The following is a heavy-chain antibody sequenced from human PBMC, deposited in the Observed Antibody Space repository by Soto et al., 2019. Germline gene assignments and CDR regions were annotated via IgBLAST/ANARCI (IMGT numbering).Heavy chain of an antibody. CDR1: GYSFTNYW. V-gene: IGHV5-10-1*01. Sequence: EVQLVQSGAEVKKPGESLRISCKGSGYSFTNYWISWVRQMPGKGPEWMGRIDPRDSYSDYSPSFQGHVTIPLDKSTSTAYLQWSSLKASDTAIYYCARHEGLRYYYYAMDVWGQGTTVTVSS. J-gene: IGHJ6*02. CDR2: IDPRDSYS. CDR3: ARHEGLRYYYYAMDV. D-gene: IGHD2-15*01.